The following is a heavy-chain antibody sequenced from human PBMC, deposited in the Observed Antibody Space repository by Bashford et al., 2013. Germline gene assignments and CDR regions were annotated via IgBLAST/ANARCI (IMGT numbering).Heavy chain of an antibody. D-gene: IGHD3-3*01. CDR2: MYLLGST. J-gene: IGHJ4*02. V-gene: IGHV4-39*02. Sequence: SETLSLTCTVSNDSISSSSHYWGWIRQPPGKGLEWIGSMYLLGSTYYSSSLESRVAISVDTSKNQFSLKLSSVTAADTAVYYCAREPRITIFGLVRLYYFDYWGQGTLVTVSS. CDR1: NDSISSSSHY. CDR3: AREPRITIFGLVRLYYFDY.